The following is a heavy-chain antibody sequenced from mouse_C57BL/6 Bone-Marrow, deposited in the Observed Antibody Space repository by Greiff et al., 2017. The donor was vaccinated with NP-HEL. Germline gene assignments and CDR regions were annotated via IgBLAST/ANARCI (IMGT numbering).Heavy chain of an antibody. J-gene: IGHJ4*01. Sequence: VQLQQSGAELVRPGASVKLSCTASGFNIKDDYMHWVKQRPEQGLAWIGWIDPENGDTEYASKFQGKATITADTSSNTAYLQLSSLTSEDTAVYYCTPLSMVTTRYAMDYWGQGTSVTVSS. CDR1: GFNIKDDY. D-gene: IGHD2-2*01. V-gene: IGHV14-4*01. CDR3: TPLSMVTTRYAMDY. CDR2: IDPENGDT.